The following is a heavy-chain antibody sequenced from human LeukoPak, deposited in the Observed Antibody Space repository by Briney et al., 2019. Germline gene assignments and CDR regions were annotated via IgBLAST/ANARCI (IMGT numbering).Heavy chain of an antibody. CDR3: AREASLLLHAFDI. CDR1: GFTVSSNY. D-gene: IGHD3-22*01. V-gene: IGHV3-66*01. CDR2: IYSGGST. Sequence: GGSLRLSCAASGFTVSSNYMSWVRQAPGKGLEWVSVIYSGGSTYYADSVKGRFTISRDNSKNTLYLQMNSLRAEDTAVYYCAREASLLLHAFDIWGQGTMVTVSS. J-gene: IGHJ3*02.